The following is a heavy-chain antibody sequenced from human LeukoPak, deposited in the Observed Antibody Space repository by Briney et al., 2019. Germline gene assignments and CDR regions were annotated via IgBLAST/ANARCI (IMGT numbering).Heavy chain of an antibody. Sequence: ASVKVSCKASGYTFTSYGISWVRQAPGQGLEWMGWISAYNGNTNYAQKLQGRVTMTTDISTSTAYMELRSLRSDDTAVYYCAREASWSSSWYTGSSYYFDYWGQGTLVTVSS. CDR3: AREASWSSSWYTGSSYYFDY. CDR2: ISAYNGNT. D-gene: IGHD6-13*01. V-gene: IGHV1-18*01. J-gene: IGHJ4*02. CDR1: GYTFTSYG.